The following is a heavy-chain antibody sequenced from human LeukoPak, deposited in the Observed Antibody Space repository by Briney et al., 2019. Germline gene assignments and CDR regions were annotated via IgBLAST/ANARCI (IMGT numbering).Heavy chain of an antibody. CDR2: IYYSGST. Sequence: SETLSLTCTVSGGSISSYYWSWIRQPPGKGLEWIGYIYYSGSTNYNPSLKSRVTISVDTSKNQSSLKLSSVTAADTAVYYCARGLEWYITHPYNWFDPWGQGTLVTVSS. CDR1: GGSISSYY. D-gene: IGHD3-3*01. CDR3: ARGLEWYITHPYNWFDP. J-gene: IGHJ5*02. V-gene: IGHV4-59*01.